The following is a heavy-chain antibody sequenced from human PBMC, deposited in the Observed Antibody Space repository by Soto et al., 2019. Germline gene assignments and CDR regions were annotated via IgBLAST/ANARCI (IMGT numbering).Heavy chain of an antibody. CDR2: ISYDGSNK. D-gene: IGHD2-15*01. Sequence: PGGSLRLSCAASGFTFSSYGMHWVRQAPGKGLEWVAVISYDGSNKYYADSVKGRFTISRDNSKNTLYLQMNSLRAEDTAVYYCAKDRRGYCSGGSCYIGMDVWGQGTTVTVS. V-gene: IGHV3-30*18. CDR3: AKDRRGYCSGGSCYIGMDV. J-gene: IGHJ6*02. CDR1: GFTFSSYG.